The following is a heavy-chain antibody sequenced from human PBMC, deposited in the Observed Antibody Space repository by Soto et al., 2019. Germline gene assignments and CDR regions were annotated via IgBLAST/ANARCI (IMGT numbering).Heavy chain of an antibody. CDR3: ARVYYDSSGYLRY. CDR1: GIIFTGYG. V-gene: IGHV3-21*01. J-gene: IGHJ4*02. Sequence: PGGSLRLSCAVPGIIFTGYGMHWVRQAPGKGLEWVAFIRSDSSYIYYADSVKGRFTISRDNAKNSLYLQMNSLRAEDTAVYYCARVYYDSSGYLRYWGQGTLVTVSS. D-gene: IGHD3-22*01. CDR2: IRSDSSYI.